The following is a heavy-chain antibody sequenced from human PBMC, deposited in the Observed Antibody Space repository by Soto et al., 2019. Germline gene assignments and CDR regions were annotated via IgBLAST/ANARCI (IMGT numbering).Heavy chain of an antibody. J-gene: IGHJ5*02. V-gene: IGHV4-39*01. CDR3: ASLPQVLLWFGEPRNWVDP. D-gene: IGHD3-10*01. CDR2: IYYSGST. CDR1: GGFISSSSYY. Sequence: SETLSLTCTVPGGFISSSSYYRGWIRQPPGKGMEWIGSIYYSGSTYYNPSLKSRVTISVDTSKNQFSLKLSSVTAADTAVYYCASLPQVLLWFGEPRNWVDPWGQGTLVTVS.